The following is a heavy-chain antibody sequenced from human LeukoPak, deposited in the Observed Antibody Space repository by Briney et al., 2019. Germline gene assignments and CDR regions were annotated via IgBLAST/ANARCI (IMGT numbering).Heavy chain of an antibody. CDR1: GFTFSSYG. CDR3: GRENGDLIGMVRGSDCCRDV. CDR2: LWYDGSNG. V-gene: IGHV3-33*01. J-gene: IGHJ6*02. D-gene: IGHD5-18*01. Sequence: GRSLRLSCAASGFTFSSYGMHWVRQSPGKGLEWVAILWYDGSNGYYADSVKGRFTISRDNSKNTLYMQMNSLRAEDTAVYYCGRENGDLIGMVRGSDCCRDVWGQGTTVTVFS.